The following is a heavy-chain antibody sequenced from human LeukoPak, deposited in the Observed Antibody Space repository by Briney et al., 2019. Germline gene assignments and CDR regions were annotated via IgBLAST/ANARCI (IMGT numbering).Heavy chain of an antibody. J-gene: IGHJ4*02. CDR3: AGFGELLRYEDY. V-gene: IGHV3-48*03. CDR2: ISSSGSTI. CDR1: GFTFSSYE. Sequence: HPGGSLRLSCAASGFTFSSYEMNWVRQAPGKGLEWVSYISSSGSTIYYADSVKGRFTISRDNAKNSLYLQMNSLRAEDTAVYYCAGFGELLRYEDYWGQGTLVTVSS. D-gene: IGHD3-10*01.